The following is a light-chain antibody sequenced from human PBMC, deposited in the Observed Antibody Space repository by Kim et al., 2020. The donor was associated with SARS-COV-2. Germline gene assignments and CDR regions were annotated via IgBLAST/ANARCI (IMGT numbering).Light chain of an antibody. CDR2: GAS. CDR1: RSVGSN. Sequence: EIVMTQSPATLSVSPGERATLSCRASRSVGSNLGWYQQKLGQAPSLLFYGASTRATGLPARFSGSGSGTEFTLTISSLQSEDFAVYYCQQYNSWPFTFGQGTKLEI. V-gene: IGKV3-15*01. J-gene: IGKJ2*01. CDR3: QQYNSWPFT.